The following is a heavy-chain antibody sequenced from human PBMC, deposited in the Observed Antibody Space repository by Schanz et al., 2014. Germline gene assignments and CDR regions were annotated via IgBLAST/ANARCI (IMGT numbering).Heavy chain of an antibody. CDR2: ISSGGTTT. CDR3: AKTPREYCNYDNCPNWFDS. Sequence: VQLVESGGGLVQPGGSLRLSCAASGFIFSDYYMAWIRQAPGKGPEYVSYISSGGTTTYHSDSVKGRFTISRDSAENSLYLQMNSLRAEDTAVYYCAKTPREYCNYDNCPNWFDSWGQGTLVTASS. CDR1: GFIFSDYY. V-gene: IGHV3-11*01. J-gene: IGHJ5*01. D-gene: IGHD2-15*01.